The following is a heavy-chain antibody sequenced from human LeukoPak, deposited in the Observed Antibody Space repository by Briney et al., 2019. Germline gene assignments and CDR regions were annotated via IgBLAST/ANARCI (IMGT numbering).Heavy chain of an antibody. CDR2: ITPSGDGT. V-gene: IGHV1-46*01. CDR1: GYTFTSYD. D-gene: IGHD1-1*01. CDR3: TREFPSTGYFDY. Sequence: SVKVSCKASGYTFTSYDINWVRQATGQGLEWMGVITPSGDGTSYTQKFQGRVTMTRDMSTNTDFMELTSLRSEDTAMYFCTREFPSTGYFDYWGQGTLVTVSS. J-gene: IGHJ4*03.